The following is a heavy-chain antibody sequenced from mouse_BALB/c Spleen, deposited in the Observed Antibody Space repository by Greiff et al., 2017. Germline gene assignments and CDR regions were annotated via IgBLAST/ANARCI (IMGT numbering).Heavy chain of an antibody. CDR1: GYAFSSSW. CDR3: ARDDYRYDDGAY. J-gene: IGHJ3*01. V-gene: IGHV1-82*01. CDR2: IYPGDGDT. D-gene: IGHD2-14*01. Sequence: VQLQQSGPELVKPGASVKISCKASGYAFSSSWMNWVKQRPGQGLEWIGRIYPGDGDTNYNGKFKGKATLTADKSSSTAYMQLSSLTSVDSAVYFCARDDYRYDDGAYWGQGTLVTVSA.